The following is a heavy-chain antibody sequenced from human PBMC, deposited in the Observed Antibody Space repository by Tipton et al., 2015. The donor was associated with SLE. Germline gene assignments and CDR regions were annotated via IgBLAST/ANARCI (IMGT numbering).Heavy chain of an antibody. CDR2: IYYSGST. CDR3: ARSKLGVRRLDY. V-gene: IGHV4-59*12. CDR1: GGSISSYY. Sequence: LRLSCTVSGGSISSYYWSWIRQPPGKGLEWIGYIYYSGSTNYNPSLKSRVTISVDTSKNQFSLKLSPVTAADTAVYYCARSKLGVRRLDYWGQGTLVTVSS. J-gene: IGHJ4*02. D-gene: IGHD7-27*01.